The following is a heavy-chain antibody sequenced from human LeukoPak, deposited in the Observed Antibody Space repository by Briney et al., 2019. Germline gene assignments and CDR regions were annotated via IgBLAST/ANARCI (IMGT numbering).Heavy chain of an antibody. Sequence: SETLSLTCTVSGGSISSYYWSWIRRPPGKGLDWIGYIYYSGSTNYNPSLNSRVTISVDTSKNQFSLRLSSVTAADTAVYYCGRSLSSAWYYFAYWGQGTLVTVSS. D-gene: IGHD6-19*01. CDR3: GRSLSSAWYYFAY. CDR1: GGSISSYY. J-gene: IGHJ4*02. CDR2: IYYSGST. V-gene: IGHV4-59*01.